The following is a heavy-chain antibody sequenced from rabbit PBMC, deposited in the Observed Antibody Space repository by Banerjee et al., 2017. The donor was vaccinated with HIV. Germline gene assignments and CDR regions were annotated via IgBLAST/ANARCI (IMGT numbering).Heavy chain of an antibody. D-gene: IGHD1-1*01. J-gene: IGHJ4*01. Sequence: QQQLEESGGGLVKPGGTLTLTCKASGIDFSSGYDMCWVRQAPGKGLEWIACINAGRSGTTDYANWVNGRFTISSDNAQNTVDLQMNSLTAADTATYFCARDAYGSSTGYFNLWGPGTL. CDR3: ARDAYGSSTGYFNL. V-gene: IGHV1S43*01. CDR2: INAGRSGTT. CDR1: GIDFSSGYD.